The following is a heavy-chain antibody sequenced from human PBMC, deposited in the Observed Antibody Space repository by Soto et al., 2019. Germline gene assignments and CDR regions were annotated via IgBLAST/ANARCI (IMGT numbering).Heavy chain of an antibody. CDR2: ITSSGGST. D-gene: IGHD5-18*01. CDR3: ARGGPRDGYRDLDY. Sequence: GSLRLSCAASAFTFNTYAMTWVRQAPGKGLEWVSTITSSGGSTYYADSVKGRFTISRDNSKNTLYLQMSGLRTEDTALYYCARGGPRDGYRDLDYWGQGTQVTVSS. V-gene: IGHV3-23*01. J-gene: IGHJ4*02. CDR1: AFTFNTYA.